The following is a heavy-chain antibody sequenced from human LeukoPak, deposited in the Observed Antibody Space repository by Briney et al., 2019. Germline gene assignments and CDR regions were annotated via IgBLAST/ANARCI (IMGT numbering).Heavy chain of an antibody. CDR3: ARGQPHGYGDYGANFDY. CDR2: ISSSSSYI. J-gene: IGHJ4*02. Sequence: GGSLRLSCAASGFTFSSYSMNWVRQAPGKGLEWVSSISSSSSYIYYADSVKGRFTISRDNAKNSLYLQMNSLRAEDTAVYYCARGQPHGYGDYGANFDYWGQGTLVTVSS. D-gene: IGHD4-17*01. V-gene: IGHV3-21*01. CDR1: GFTFSSYS.